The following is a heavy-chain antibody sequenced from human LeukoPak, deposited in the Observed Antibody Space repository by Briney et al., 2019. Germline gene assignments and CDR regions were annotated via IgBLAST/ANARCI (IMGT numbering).Heavy chain of an antibody. CDR3: ARERDYYDSSGYYSRVGYYFDY. D-gene: IGHD3-22*01. V-gene: IGHV4-28*03. CDR1: GYSISSSNW. Sequence: PSETLSLTCAVSGYSISSSNWWGWIRQPPGKGLEWIGYIYYSGSIYYNPSLKSRVTISVDTSKNQFSLKLSSVTAADTAVYYCARERDYYDSSGYYSRVGYYFDYWGQGTLVTVSS. J-gene: IGHJ4*02. CDR2: IYYSGSI.